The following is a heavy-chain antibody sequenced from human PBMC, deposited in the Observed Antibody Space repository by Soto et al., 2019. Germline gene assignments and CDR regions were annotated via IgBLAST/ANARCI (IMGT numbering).Heavy chain of an antibody. CDR2: IRASGGST. CDR3: AKAMRGSGSYYIYAMDV. CDR1: GFTFSSYA. V-gene: IGHV3-23*04. D-gene: IGHD3-10*01. Sequence: EVQLVESGGGLVQPGGSLRLSCAASGFTFSSYAMSWVRQAPGKGLEWVSTIRASGGSTYHADSVKGRFTISRDNSKNTLYLQMNSPRAEDTAAYYCAKAMRGSGSYYIYAMDVWGQATTVTVP. J-gene: IGHJ6*02.